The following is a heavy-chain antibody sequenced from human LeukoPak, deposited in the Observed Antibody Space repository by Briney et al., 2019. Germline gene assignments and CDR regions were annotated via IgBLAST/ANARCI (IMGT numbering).Heavy chain of an antibody. V-gene: IGHV3-21*01. CDR1: RFTFSSFS. Sequence: GGSLRLSCADSRFTFSSFSMNWVRQAPGKGLEWVSSISSGSSYIYYADSVKGRFTISRDNAKNSLYLQMNSLRAEDTAVYYCARPPFEYSSSSGWFDPWGQGTLVTVSS. D-gene: IGHD6-6*01. CDR3: ARPPFEYSSSSGWFDP. J-gene: IGHJ5*02. CDR2: ISSGSSYI.